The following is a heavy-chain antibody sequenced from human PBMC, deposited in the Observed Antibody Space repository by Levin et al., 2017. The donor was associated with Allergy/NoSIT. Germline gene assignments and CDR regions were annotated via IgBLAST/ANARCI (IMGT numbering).Heavy chain of an antibody. CDR1: GGTFSSYA. CDR3: ARERVGYCSGGSCYSLGAFDI. V-gene: IGHV1-69*06. Sequence: SVKVSCKASGGTFSSYAISWVRQAPGQGLEWMGGIIPIFGTANYAQKFQGRVTITADKSTSTAYMELSSLRSEDTAVYYCARERVGYCSGGSCYSLGAFDIWGQGTMVTVSS. J-gene: IGHJ3*02. CDR2: IIPIFGTA. D-gene: IGHD2-15*01.